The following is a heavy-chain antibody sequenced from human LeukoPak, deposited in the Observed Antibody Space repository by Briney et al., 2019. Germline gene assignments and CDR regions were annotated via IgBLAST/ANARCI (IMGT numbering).Heavy chain of an antibody. CDR3: AREWELLFGMDV. CDR2: ISWRSSDI. V-gene: IGHV3-21*01. CDR1: GFTFSSYA. Sequence: GGSLRLSCAASGFTFSSYAMSWVRQAPGKGLEWVSSISWRSSDIEYADSVKGRFTISRDIDKKSLYLQMNSLRAEDTAVYYCAREWELLFGMDVWGQGTTVTVSS. J-gene: IGHJ6*02. D-gene: IGHD1-26*01.